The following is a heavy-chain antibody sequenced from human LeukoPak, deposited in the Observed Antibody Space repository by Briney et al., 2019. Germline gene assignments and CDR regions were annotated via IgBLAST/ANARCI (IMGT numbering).Heavy chain of an antibody. V-gene: IGHV4-59*08. CDR2: IYYSGST. CDR3: ARHLNYDILTGYFDP. Sequence: SETPSLTCTVSGGSISSYYWSWIRQPPGKGLEWIGYIYYSGSTNYNPSLKSRVTISVDTSKNQFSLKLSSVTAADTAVYYCARHLNYDILTGYFDPWGQGTLVTVSS. CDR1: GGSISSYY. J-gene: IGHJ5*02. D-gene: IGHD3-9*01.